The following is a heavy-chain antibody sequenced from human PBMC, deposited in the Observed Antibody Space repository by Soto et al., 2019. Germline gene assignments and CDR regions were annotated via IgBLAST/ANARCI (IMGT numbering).Heavy chain of an antibody. CDR1: GGSVTSYH. CDR2: TSYSGST. Sequence: SETLSLTCFVSGGSVTSYHWSWIRQFPGKGLEWIAYTSYSGSTNYNPSRKSRVTISVDTSKNQFSLKLSSVTAADTAVYYCARVGGYYGDYPNFDYWGQGALVTVSS. V-gene: IGHV4-59*02. CDR3: ARVGGYYGDYPNFDY. J-gene: IGHJ4*02. D-gene: IGHD4-17*01.